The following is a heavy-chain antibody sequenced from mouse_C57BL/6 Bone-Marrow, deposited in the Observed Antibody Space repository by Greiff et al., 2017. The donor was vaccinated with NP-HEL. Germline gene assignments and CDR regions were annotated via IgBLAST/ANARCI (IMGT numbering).Heavy chain of an antibody. V-gene: IGHV3-6*01. J-gene: IGHJ2*01. CDR2: ISYDGSN. Sequence: EESGPGLVKPSQSLSLTCSVTGYSITSGYYWNWIRQFPGNKLEWMGYISYDGSNNYNPSLKNRISITRDTSKNQFFLKLNSVTTEDTATYYCARTSITTVVGGGDWGQGTTLTVSS. CDR3: ARTSITTVVGGGD. D-gene: IGHD1-1*01. CDR1: GYSITSGYY.